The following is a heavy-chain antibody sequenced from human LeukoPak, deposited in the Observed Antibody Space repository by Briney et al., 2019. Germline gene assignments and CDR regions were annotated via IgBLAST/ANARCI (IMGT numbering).Heavy chain of an antibody. J-gene: IGHJ4*02. D-gene: IGHD3-9*01. CDR3: ARAFNWLFHSDY. CDR2: ISAYNGNT. Sequence: ASVKVSCKASGYTFTSYGISWVRQAPGQGLEWMGWISAYNGNTNYAQKPQGRVTMTTDTSTSTAYMGLRSLRSDDTAVYYCARAFNWLFHSDYWGQGTLVTVSS. CDR1: GYTFTSYG. V-gene: IGHV1-18*04.